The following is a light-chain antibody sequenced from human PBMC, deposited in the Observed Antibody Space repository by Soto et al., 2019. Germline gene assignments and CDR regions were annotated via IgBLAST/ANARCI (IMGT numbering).Light chain of an antibody. V-gene: IGLV1-51*02. CDR1: SSNIGNNY. CDR3: GTWDSSLSAIYV. J-gene: IGLJ1*01. CDR2: ENN. Sequence: QSALTQPPSVSAAPGQKVTISCSGSSSNIGNNYVSWYQQLPGTAPKLLIYENNKRPSGIPDRFSGSKSGTSATLGITGLQTGYEADYYCGTWDSSLSAIYVFGTGTKVTVL.